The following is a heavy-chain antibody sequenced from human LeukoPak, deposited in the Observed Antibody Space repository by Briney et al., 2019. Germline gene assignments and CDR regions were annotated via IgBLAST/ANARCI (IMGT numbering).Heavy chain of an antibody. CDR2: ISSSSTTK. CDR3: ARWNLGSDY. CDR1: GFTFSAYD. J-gene: IGHJ4*02. Sequence: GGSLRLSCAASGFTFSAYDMNWVRQAPGKGLKWLSYISSSSTTKYHADSVKGRFTISRDNAKNSLYLQMNSLRAEDTGVYYCARWNLGSDYWGQGTLVTVST. D-gene: IGHD1-1*01. V-gene: IGHV3-48*04.